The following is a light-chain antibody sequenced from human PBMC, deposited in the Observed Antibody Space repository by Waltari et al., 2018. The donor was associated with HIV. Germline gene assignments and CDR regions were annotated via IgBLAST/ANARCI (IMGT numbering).Light chain of an antibody. CDR2: GKP. CDR3: QSYDSSLSGLL. J-gene: IGLJ2*01. CDR1: SSNIGAGFD. Sequence: QSVLTQPPSVSGAPGQRVTISCTGSSSNIGAGFDVHWYQQLPGTAPKLLLYGKPSGPSGVPDGFSGSKSGTSASRAITGLQAEDEADYYCQSYDSSLSGLLFGGGTKLTVL. V-gene: IGLV1-40*01.